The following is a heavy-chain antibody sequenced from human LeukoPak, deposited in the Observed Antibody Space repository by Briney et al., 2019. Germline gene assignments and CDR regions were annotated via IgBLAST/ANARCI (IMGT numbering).Heavy chain of an antibody. CDR2: INHSGST. J-gene: IGHJ4*02. Sequence: SETLPLTCAVYGGSFSGYYWSWIRQPPGKGLEWIGEINHSGSTYYNPSLKSRVTISVDTSKNQFSLKLSSVTAADTAVYYCARQGCTNGVCYVADYWGQGTLVTVSS. CDR1: GGSFSGYY. D-gene: IGHD2-8*01. V-gene: IGHV4-34*01. CDR3: ARQGCTNGVCYVADY.